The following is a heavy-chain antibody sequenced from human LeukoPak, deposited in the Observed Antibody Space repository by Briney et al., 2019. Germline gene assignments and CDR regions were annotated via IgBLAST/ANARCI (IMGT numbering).Heavy chain of an antibody. CDR2: INPNSGGT. Sequence: ASVKVSCKASGYTFTGYYMHWVRQAPGQGLEWMGWINPNSGGTNYAQKFQGRVTMTRDTSISTAYMELSRLRSDDTAVYYCARGRYYYDSSGYYYWGQGTLVTVSS. D-gene: IGHD3-22*01. CDR1: GYTFTGYY. CDR3: ARGRYYYDSSGYYY. J-gene: IGHJ4*02. V-gene: IGHV1-2*02.